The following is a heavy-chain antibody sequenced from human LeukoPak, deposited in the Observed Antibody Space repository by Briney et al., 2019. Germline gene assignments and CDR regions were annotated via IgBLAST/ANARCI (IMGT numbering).Heavy chain of an antibody. V-gene: IGHV3-23*01. D-gene: IGHD2-2*01. CDR1: GFTFDDYA. J-gene: IGHJ4*02. Sequence: GRSLRLSCAAPGFTFDDYAMHWVRQAPGKGLEWVSAISGSGGSTYYADSVKGRFTISRDNSKNTLYLQMNSLRAEDTAVYYCAKTFGYQLGKFDYWGQGTLITVSS. CDR3: AKTFGYQLGKFDY. CDR2: ISGSGGST.